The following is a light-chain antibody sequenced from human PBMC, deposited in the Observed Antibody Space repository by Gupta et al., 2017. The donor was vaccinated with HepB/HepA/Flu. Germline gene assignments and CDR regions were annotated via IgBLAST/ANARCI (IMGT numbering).Light chain of an antibody. CDR1: SSDVGSYNY. CDR2: DVS. J-gene: IGLJ2*01. Sequence: SALTLPASVSGSPGQSSTISCTGPSSDVGSYNYVSWYQQHPGKAPKLKIYDVSNRPSGVSNRFSGSKSGNTASLTISGLQAEDEADYYGSSYTSSSTLVFGGGTKLTVL. V-gene: IGLV2-14*03. CDR3: SSYTSSSTLV.